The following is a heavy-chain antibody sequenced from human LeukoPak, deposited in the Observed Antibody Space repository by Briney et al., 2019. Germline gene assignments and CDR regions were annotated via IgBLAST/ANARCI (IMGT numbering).Heavy chain of an antibody. CDR2: IIPIFGTA. J-gene: IGHJ4*01. V-gene: IGHV1-69*01. CDR3: ARSSRDIVVVPKFDY. D-gene: IGHD2-2*01. CDR1: GGTFSSYA. Sequence: SVKVSCKASGGTFSSYAISWVRQAPGQGLERMGGIIPIFGTANYAQKFQGRVTITADESTSTAYMELSSLRSEDTAVYYCARSSRDIVVVPKFDYWGQGTLVTVSS.